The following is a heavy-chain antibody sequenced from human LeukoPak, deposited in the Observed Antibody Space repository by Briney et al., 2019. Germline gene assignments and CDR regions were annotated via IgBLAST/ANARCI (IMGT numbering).Heavy chain of an antibody. CDR1: GFGVSVNY. V-gene: IGHV3-66*01. Sequence: PGGSLRLSCAASGFGVSVNYMSWVRQAPGKGLEWVSALYASGITKYADSVKGRFTISRDTSDNTLNLQMNDLGAEDSAVYYCAAKGNGYTGIYVFAHWGQGTLVTVSA. CDR2: LYASGIT. D-gene: IGHD1-26*01. J-gene: IGHJ4*02. CDR3: AAKGNGYTGIYVFAH.